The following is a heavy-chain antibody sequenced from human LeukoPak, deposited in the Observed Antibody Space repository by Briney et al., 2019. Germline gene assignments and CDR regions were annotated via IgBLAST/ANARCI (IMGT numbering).Heavy chain of an antibody. CDR1: GFTFSSYA. CDR3: AKDIVVVPAASVGCDY. D-gene: IGHD2-2*01. Sequence: GGSLRLSCAASGFTFSSYAMSWVRQAPGKGLEWVSAISSSGGSTYYADSVKGRFTISRDNSKNTLYLQMNSLRAEDTAVYYCAKDIVVVPAASVGCDYWGQGTLVTVSS. V-gene: IGHV3-23*01. J-gene: IGHJ4*02. CDR2: ISSSGGST.